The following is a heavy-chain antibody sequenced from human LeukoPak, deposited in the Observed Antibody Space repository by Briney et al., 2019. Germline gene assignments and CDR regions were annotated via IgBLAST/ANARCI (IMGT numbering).Heavy chain of an antibody. V-gene: IGHV1-2*02. D-gene: IGHD4-17*01. J-gene: IGHJ1*01. CDR2: INPNSGGT. CDR3: ARAGDYGDYSGYFQH. CDR1: GYTFTSYG. Sequence: ASVTVSCKVSGYTFTSYGISWVRQAPGQGLEWMGWINPNSGGTNYAQKFQGRVTMTRDTSISTAYMELSRLRSDDTAVYYCARAGDYGDYSGYFQHWGQGTLVTVSS.